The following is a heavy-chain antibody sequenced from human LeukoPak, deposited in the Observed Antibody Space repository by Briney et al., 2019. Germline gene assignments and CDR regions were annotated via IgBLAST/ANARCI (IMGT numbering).Heavy chain of an antibody. CDR1: GGSFSGYY. Sequence: SETLSLTCAVYGGSFSGYYWSWIRQPPGKGLEWIGEINHSGSTNYNPSLKGRVTISVDTSKNQFSLKLSSVTAADTAVYYCARVEKRITNFGVVNRPNNYFDYWGQGTLVTVSS. V-gene: IGHV4-34*01. J-gene: IGHJ4*02. CDR3: ARVEKRITNFGVVNRPNNYFDY. D-gene: IGHD3-3*01. CDR2: INHSGST.